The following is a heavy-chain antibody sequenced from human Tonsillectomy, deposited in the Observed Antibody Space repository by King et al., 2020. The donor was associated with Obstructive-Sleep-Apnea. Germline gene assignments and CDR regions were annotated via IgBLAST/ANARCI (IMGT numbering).Heavy chain of an antibody. CDR2: ILNIGIT. J-gene: IGHJ4*02. CDR1: GGSVSSYY. D-gene: IGHD3-16*02. V-gene: IGHV4-59*02. CDR3: ARELGSAVIDY. Sequence: VQLQESGPGLVKPSETLSLTCTVSGGSVSSYYWSWILQPPGKGMEWIGYILNIGITNYNPSLKIRVTISVDTSKNQFSLRLSSVTAADTAVYYCARELGSAVIDYWGQGTLVTVSS.